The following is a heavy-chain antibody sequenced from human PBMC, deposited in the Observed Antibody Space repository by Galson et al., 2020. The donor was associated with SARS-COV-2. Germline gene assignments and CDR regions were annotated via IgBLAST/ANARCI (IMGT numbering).Heavy chain of an antibody. CDR3: VSLGYGDNDS. CDR2: IYSDETSA. D-gene: IGHD2-2*03. V-gene: IGHV3-74*01. Sequence: GGSLRLSCEASGFTFTSYWMPWVRQAPGEGLVWVSRIYSDETSASYADSVKGRFTVSRDNARKTLYLQMNSLRVEDTAVYYCVSLGYGDNDSWGQGTPVTVSS. CDR1: GFTFTSYW. J-gene: IGHJ4*02.